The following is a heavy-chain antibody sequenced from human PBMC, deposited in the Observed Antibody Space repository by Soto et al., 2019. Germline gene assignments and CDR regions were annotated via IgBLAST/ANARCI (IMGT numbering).Heavy chain of an antibody. CDR3: ATPIKITMVRGVIITSDDAFDI. Sequence: ASVKVSCKASGYTFTSYGISWVRQAPGQGLEWMGWISAYNGNTNYAQKLQGRVTMTTDTSTSTAYMELRSLRSDDTAVYYCATPIKITMVRGVIITSDDAFDIWGQGTMVTVSS. V-gene: IGHV1-18*01. J-gene: IGHJ3*02. CDR2: ISAYNGNT. CDR1: GYTFTSYG. D-gene: IGHD3-10*01.